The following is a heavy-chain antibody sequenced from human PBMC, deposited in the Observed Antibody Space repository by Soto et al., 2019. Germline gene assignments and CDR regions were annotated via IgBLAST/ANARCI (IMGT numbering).Heavy chain of an antibody. CDR2: ITPLFGIP. D-gene: IGHD2-15*01. V-gene: IGHV1-69*17. J-gene: IGHJ5*02. Sequence: QVQLVQSGAEVKKPGSSVKVSCKASGGTSRSLSITWVRQAPGQGLEWMGGITPLFGIPNYPQKFQGRLTITADKSTGTAYLELSSLRSEDTAVYYCARDNNSAGGWFDTWGRGPRVPVSS. CDR3: ARDNNSAGGWFDT. CDR1: GGTSRSLS.